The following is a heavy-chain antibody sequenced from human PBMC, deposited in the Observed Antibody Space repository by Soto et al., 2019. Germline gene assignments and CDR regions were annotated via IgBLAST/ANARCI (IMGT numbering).Heavy chain of an antibody. V-gene: IGHV3-33*01. CDR3: ARDQREAAGTSYYGMDV. CDR2: IWYDGSNK. Sequence: QVQLVESGGGVVQPGRSLRLSCAASGFTFSSYGMHWVRQAPGKGLEWVAVIWYDGSNKYYADSVKGRFTISRDNSKNTLYLQMNSLRAGDTAVYYCARDQREAAGTSYYGMDVWGQGTTVTVSS. D-gene: IGHD6-13*01. J-gene: IGHJ6*02. CDR1: GFTFSSYG.